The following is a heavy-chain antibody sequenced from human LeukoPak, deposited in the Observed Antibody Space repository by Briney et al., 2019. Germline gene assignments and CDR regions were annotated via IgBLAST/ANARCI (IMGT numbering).Heavy chain of an antibody. CDR2: ISYDGVNT. V-gene: IGHV3-30-3*01. D-gene: IGHD3-3*01. J-gene: IGHJ4*02. CDR1: GFFFSSYA. CDR3: ARCRDYNFWSGSAVDY. Sequence: TGGSLRLSCAASGFFFSSYAMLWVRQTPGKGLEWVAVISYDGVNTDYADSVMGRFTISRDNSKNTLYLQMDSLRAEDTAVYYCARCRDYNFWSGSAVDYWGQGTLVTVSS.